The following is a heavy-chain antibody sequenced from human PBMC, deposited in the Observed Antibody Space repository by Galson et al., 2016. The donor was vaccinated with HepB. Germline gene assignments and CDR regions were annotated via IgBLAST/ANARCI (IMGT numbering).Heavy chain of an antibody. D-gene: IGHD1-26*01. CDR1: GFPFDFNNYA. CDR2: ISGVGDNT. Sequence: SLRLSCAASGFPFDFNNYAMTWVRQAPGKGLEWVSSISGVGDNTQYADSVRGRFAISRDNSKKMVYLQMNSLRAEDTAVYFCMGDDWGQGTLVTVSS. J-gene: IGHJ4*02. CDR3: MGDD. V-gene: IGHV3-23*01.